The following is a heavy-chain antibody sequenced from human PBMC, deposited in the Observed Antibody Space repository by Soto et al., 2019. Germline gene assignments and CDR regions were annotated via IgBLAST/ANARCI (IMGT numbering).Heavy chain of an antibody. CDR2: ISSSSSTI. J-gene: IGHJ4*02. Sequence: AGSLRLSCAASGFTFSSYSMNWVRQAPGKGLEWVSYISSSSSTIYYADSVKGRFTISRDNAKNSLYLQMNSLRAEDTAVYYCPRITDNVVVVAATIDYWGQGT. CDR3: PRITDNVVVVAATIDY. CDR1: GFTFSSYS. D-gene: IGHD2-15*01. V-gene: IGHV3-48*01.